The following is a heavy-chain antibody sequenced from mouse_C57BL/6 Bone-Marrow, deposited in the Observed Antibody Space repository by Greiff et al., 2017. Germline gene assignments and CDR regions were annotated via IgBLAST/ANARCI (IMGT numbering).Heavy chain of an antibody. V-gene: IGHV1-64*01. Sequence: VKLQEPGAELVRPGTSVKMSCKASGYTFTNYWIGWAKQRPGHGLEWIGMIHPNSGSTNYNEKFKSKATLTVDKSSSTAYMQLSRLTSEDSAVYYCARSRPTVDLNYWGQGTTLTVSS. CDR3: ARSRPTVDLNY. CDR2: IHPNSGST. D-gene: IGHD1-1*01. J-gene: IGHJ2*01. CDR1: GYTFTNYW.